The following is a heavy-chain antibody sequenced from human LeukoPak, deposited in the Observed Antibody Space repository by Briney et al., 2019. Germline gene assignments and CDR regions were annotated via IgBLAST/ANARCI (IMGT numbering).Heavy chain of an antibody. Sequence: SQTLSLTCTVSSGSISSGSYYWSWIRQPAGKGLEWIGRIYTSGSTNYNPSLKSRVTISVDTSKNQFSLKLSSVTAADTAVYYCAREGNYCDSSGYYLPDAFDIWGQGTMVTVSS. V-gene: IGHV4-61*02. CDR2: IYTSGST. J-gene: IGHJ3*02. D-gene: IGHD3-22*01. CDR3: AREGNYCDSSGYYLPDAFDI. CDR1: SGSISSGSYY.